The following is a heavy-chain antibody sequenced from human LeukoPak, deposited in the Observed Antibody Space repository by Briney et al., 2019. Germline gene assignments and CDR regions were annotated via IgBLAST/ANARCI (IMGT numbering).Heavy chain of an antibody. V-gene: IGHV3-7*01. CDR3: ARFNNYYEEY. D-gene: IGHD3-22*01. CDR2: IKKDGSEK. J-gene: IGHJ4*02. CDR1: AFSFSTYW. Sequence: GGSLRLSCAASAFSFSTYWMNWVRQAPGKGLEWVANIKKDGSEKNYVDSVEGRFTISRDNAKNSLYLQMNSLRAEDTAVYYCARFNNYYEEYWGQGTLVTVSS.